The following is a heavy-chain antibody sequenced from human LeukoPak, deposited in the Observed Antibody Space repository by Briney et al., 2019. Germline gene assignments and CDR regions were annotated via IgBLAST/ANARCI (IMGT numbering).Heavy chain of an antibody. J-gene: IGHJ5*01. Sequence: EALSLTCAVYGGSFSNYDWTRIRQPPGKRLEWIGEIHHSGRTNYNPSLKSRITISADTSKKQFSMRLSSVTAADTAVYYCARGRSRVTIFGVALNWLDSWGQGNLVTVSS. D-gene: IGHD3-3*01. CDR1: GGSFSNYD. CDR2: IHHSGRT. CDR3: ARGRSRVTIFGVALNWLDS. V-gene: IGHV4-34*01.